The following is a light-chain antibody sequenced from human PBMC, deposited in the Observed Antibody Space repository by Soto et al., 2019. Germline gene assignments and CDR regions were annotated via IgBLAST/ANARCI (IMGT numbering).Light chain of an antibody. V-gene: IGKV3-15*01. CDR2: DSS. Sequence: DIVLTQSPATLYVSPGESATLSCRASQSVSRALAWYQQVPGQAPRLLIYDSSTRATGVPARFSGSGSGTQFTLTISSLQSEYFAYYYCQHYNNWLPRYTLGQGTKLQI. J-gene: IGKJ2*01. CDR3: QHYNNWLPRYT. CDR1: QSVSRA.